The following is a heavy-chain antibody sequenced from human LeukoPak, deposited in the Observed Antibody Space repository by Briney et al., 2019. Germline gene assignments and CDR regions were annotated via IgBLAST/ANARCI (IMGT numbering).Heavy chain of an antibody. V-gene: IGHV3-7*01. CDR3: KSGGAAPGSFDY. D-gene: IGHD1-1*01. J-gene: IGHJ4*02. Sequence: GGSLRLSCAASGYTFSSYWMSWMRQAPGKGLEWVANIKYDGNEEYYVDSVKGRFTISRDNAKNSLYLQLNSLRVEDTAVYYCKSGGAAPGSFDYWGQGTLVTVSP. CDR1: GYTFSSYW. CDR2: IKYDGNEE.